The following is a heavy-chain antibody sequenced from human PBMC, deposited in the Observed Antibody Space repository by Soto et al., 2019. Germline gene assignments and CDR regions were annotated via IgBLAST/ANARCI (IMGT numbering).Heavy chain of an antibody. CDR3: ARYDGVTATLDY. D-gene: IGHD2-21*02. J-gene: IGHJ4*02. CDR1: GFTFSTSG. V-gene: IGHV3-33*01. CDR2: IRYDGSNK. Sequence: GGSLRLSCAASGFTFSTSGMHWVRQAPGKGLEWVAGIRYDGSNKYYADSVKGRFSISRDNSKNTLDLQMNSLRADDSAVYYCARYDGVTATLDYWGQGTLVTVSS.